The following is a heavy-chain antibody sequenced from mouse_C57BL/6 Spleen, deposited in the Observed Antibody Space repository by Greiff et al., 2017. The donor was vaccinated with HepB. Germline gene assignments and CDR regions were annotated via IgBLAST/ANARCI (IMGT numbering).Heavy chain of an antibody. J-gene: IGHJ4*01. CDR2: ISSGSSTI. V-gene: IGHV5-17*01. D-gene: IGHD1-1*01. CDR1: GFTFSDYG. CDR3: AKPDYYGSSSFYYAMDY. Sequence: DVHLVESGGGLVKPGGSLKLSCAASGFTFSDYGMHWVRQAPEEGLEWVAYISSGSSTIYYADTVKGRFTISRDNAKNTLFLQMTSLRSEDTAMYYCAKPDYYGSSSFYYAMDYWGQGTSVTVSS.